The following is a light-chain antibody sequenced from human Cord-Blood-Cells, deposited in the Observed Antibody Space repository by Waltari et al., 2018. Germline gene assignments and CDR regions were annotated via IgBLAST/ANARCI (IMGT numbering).Light chain of an antibody. J-gene: IGKJ2*01. V-gene: IGKV4-1*01. CDR2: CAS. CDR1: QSVLYSSNNKNY. Sequence: DIVMTQSPDSLAVSLGERATINCKSSQSVLYSSNNKNYLAWYKRKPGQPPMLLIFCASTRGSGVPDRFSGSGSGTDFTLTISRLQAEDVAVYYCQQYYSTPYTFGQGTKLEIK. CDR3: QQYYSTPYT.